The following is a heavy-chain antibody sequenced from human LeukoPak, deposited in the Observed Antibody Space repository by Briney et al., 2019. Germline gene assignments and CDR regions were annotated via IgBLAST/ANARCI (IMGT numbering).Heavy chain of an antibody. D-gene: IGHD3-22*01. Sequence: SQTLSLTCTVSGGSISSGSYYWSWIRQPAGKGLEWIGRIYTSGSTNYNPSLKSRVTISVDTSKNQFSLKLSSVTAADTAVYYCARSSTIVVAFLFDPWGQGTLVTVSS. V-gene: IGHV4-61*02. CDR1: GGSISSGSYY. J-gene: IGHJ5*02. CDR2: IYTSGST. CDR3: ARSSTIVVAFLFDP.